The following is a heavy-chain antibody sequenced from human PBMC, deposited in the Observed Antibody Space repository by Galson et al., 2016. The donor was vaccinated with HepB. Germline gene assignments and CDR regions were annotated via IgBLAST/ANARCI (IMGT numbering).Heavy chain of an antibody. V-gene: IGHV3-74*01. CDR1: GFSFSDHW. D-gene: IGHD3-10*01. Sequence: SLRLSCAASGFSFSDHWMQWVRQAPGKGLVWVSRINTDEISRSYADSVKGRFIVSRDNAKNTLYLQMDSLRVEDTAVYYCARVGRNYVDYYYMDVWGNGTTVTVSS. CDR2: INTDEISR. J-gene: IGHJ6*03. CDR3: ARVGRNYVDYYYMDV.